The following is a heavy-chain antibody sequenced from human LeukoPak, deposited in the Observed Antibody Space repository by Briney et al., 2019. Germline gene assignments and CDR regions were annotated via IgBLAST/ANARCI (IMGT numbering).Heavy chain of an antibody. CDR3: ARDLRLTTIFGVVPN. CDR2: IYSGGST. J-gene: IGHJ4*02. V-gene: IGHV3-66*02. CDR1: GFTVSSNY. D-gene: IGHD3-3*01. Sequence: GGSLRLSCAASGFTVSSNYMSWVRQAPGKGLEWVSVIYSGGSTYYADSVKGRFTISRDNSKNTLYLQMNSLRPEDTAVYYCARDLRLTTIFGVVPNWGQGTLVTVPS.